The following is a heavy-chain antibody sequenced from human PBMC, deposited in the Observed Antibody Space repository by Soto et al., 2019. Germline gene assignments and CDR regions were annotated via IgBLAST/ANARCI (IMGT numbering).Heavy chain of an antibody. J-gene: IGHJ4*02. V-gene: IGHV1-69*01. CDR2: ITPMFGTP. Sequence: QVQLLQSGAEVKKPGSSVKVSCKASGDTFSSNAISWVRQSPGQGLEWMGGITPMFGTPNYAQKFQGRVTITADESTRTAYMELSSLRSEDTAVYYCTREADRIVYYNPGYLFDYWCQGTLVTVSS. D-gene: IGHD3-22*01. CDR3: TREADRIVYYNPGYLFDY. CDR1: GDTFSSNA.